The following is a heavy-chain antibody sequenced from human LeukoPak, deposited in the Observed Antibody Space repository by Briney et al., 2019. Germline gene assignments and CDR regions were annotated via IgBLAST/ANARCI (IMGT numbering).Heavy chain of an antibody. Sequence: GRSLRLSCAASGFTFSTYGIHWVRQAPGRGLEGVAIIWYDGSNKYYADSVRGRFTISRDNSKNTLYLQMNSLRAEDTAMYYCARDLEIGSSSYYFDYWGQGTLVTVSS. CDR1: GFTFSTYG. CDR2: IWYDGSNK. CDR3: ARDLEIGSSSYYFDY. V-gene: IGHV3-33*01. J-gene: IGHJ4*02. D-gene: IGHD1-1*01.